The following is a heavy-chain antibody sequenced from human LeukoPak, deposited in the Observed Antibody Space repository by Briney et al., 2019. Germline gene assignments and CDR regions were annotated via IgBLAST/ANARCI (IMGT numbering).Heavy chain of an antibody. Sequence: GSLRLSCAPSGFTFSISWMSWVRQAPGKGLEWVANIKQDGSERYYVGSVKGRFTISRDNAKNSLYLQMNSLRAEDTAVYYCARHDFASPFDYWGQGILVTVSS. J-gene: IGHJ4*02. CDR2: IKQDGSER. CDR1: GFTFSISW. V-gene: IGHV3-7*01. CDR3: ARHDFASPFDY. D-gene: IGHD2-21*02.